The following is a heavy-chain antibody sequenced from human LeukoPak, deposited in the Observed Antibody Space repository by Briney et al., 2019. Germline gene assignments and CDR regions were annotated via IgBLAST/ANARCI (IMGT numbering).Heavy chain of an antibody. D-gene: IGHD6-13*01. J-gene: IGHJ4*02. Sequence: GGSLRLSCAASGFTVSGNSMSWVRQAPGKGLEWVSVIYSGGSTYNADSVKGRFTISRDNSKNTLYLQMNSLRAEDTAVYYCASTTTAGHFDYWGQGTLVTVSS. CDR1: GFTVSGNS. CDR3: ASTTTAGHFDY. CDR2: IYSGGST. V-gene: IGHV3-53*01.